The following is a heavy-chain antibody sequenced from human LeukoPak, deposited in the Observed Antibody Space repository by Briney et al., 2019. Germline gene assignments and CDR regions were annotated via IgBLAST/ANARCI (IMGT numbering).Heavy chain of an antibody. D-gene: IGHD3-22*01. J-gene: IGHJ4*02. CDR2: IYSGGST. V-gene: IGHV3-66*01. CDR3: ARESDDSSGYYYY. CDR1: GFTFSNHA. Sequence: PGGSLRLSCAASGFTFSNHAMSWVRQAPGKGLEWVSVIYSGGSTYYADSVKGRFTISRDNSKNTLYLQMNSLRAEDTAVYYCARESDDSSGYYYYWGQGTLVTVSS.